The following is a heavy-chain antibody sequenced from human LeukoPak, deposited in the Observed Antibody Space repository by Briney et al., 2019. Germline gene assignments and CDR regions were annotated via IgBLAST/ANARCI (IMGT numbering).Heavy chain of an antibody. V-gene: IGHV3-11*04. Sequence: GSLRLSCAGSGFTFSDYYMSWIRQAPGKGLEWVSDLSSRGDIISYADSVKGRFTISRDNAKNTLYLQMNSLRAEDTAVYYCANSITSYYYYYMDVWGKGTTVTVSS. CDR1: GFTFSDYY. CDR2: LSSRGDII. CDR3: ANSITSYYYYYMDV. J-gene: IGHJ6*03.